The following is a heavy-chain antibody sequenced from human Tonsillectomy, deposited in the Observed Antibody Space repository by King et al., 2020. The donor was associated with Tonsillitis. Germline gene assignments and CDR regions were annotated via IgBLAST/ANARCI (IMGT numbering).Heavy chain of an antibody. Sequence: HITLKESGPTLVKPTQTLTLTCTFSGFSLTTSGVGVGWIRQPPGQALEWLGLISWDDDKRYSPSLEKKVTITKDTSKNQVVLTLTNMDPVDTATYFCANRADYHHGSGSFFDYWGQGILVIVSS. CDR3: ANRADYHHGSGSFFDY. J-gene: IGHJ4*02. CDR2: ISWDDDK. CDR1: GFSLTTSGVG. D-gene: IGHD3-10*01. V-gene: IGHV2-5*02.